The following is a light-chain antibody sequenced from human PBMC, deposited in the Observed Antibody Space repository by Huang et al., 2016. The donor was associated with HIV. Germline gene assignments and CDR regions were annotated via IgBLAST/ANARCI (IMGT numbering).Light chain of an antibody. CDR2: DAS. V-gene: IGKV3-11*01. Sequence: EIVLTQSPATLSLSPGERATLSCRASQSVSSYLAWYQQKPGQAPRLLIYDASNRATGIPARFSGSGSGTDYTLTISRLEPEDFAVHYCQQRSNWSFGGGTKVEIK. CDR1: QSVSSY. J-gene: IGKJ4*01. CDR3: QQRSNWS.